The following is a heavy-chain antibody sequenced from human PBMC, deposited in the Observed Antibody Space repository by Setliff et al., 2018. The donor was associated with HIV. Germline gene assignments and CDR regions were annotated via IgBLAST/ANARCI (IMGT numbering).Heavy chain of an antibody. D-gene: IGHD1-7*01. Sequence: GGSLRLSCAASGFTFNNHAIHWVRQAPGKGLEWVAVISSDGSRKEFVDSVKGRFTISRDSSKDTVSLERDSLRGEDTAVYYCARVRSWNFVDGMDVWGQGTTVTVSS. CDR3: ARVRSWNFVDGMDV. CDR1: GFTFNNHA. J-gene: IGHJ6*02. CDR2: ISSDGSRK. V-gene: IGHV3-30*04.